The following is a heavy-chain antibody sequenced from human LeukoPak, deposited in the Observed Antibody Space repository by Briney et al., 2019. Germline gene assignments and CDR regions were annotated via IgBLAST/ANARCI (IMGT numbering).Heavy chain of an antibody. V-gene: IGHV3-30*02. Sequence: GGSLRLSCAASGFTFSSYGMHWVRQAPGKGLEWVAFIRYDGSNKYYADSVKGRFTISRDNSKNTLYLQMNSLRAEDTAVYYCAKEGDSSGWLGDAFDIWGQGTMVTVSS. J-gene: IGHJ3*02. CDR2: IRYDGSNK. CDR3: AKEGDSSGWLGDAFDI. CDR1: GFTFSSYG. D-gene: IGHD6-19*01.